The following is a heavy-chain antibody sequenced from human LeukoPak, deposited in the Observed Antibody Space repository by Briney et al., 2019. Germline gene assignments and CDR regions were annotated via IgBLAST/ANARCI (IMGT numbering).Heavy chain of an antibody. CDR2: IKQDGSDK. J-gene: IGHJ5*02. CDR1: GITFSNYW. Sequence: GGSLRLSCATSGITFSNYWMSWVRRAPGKGLEWVANIKQDGSDKYYVDSVKGRFTISRDNAKNSLYLQMNSLRAEDTAVYYCARVVLRFDPWGQGTLVTISS. CDR3: ARVVLRFDP. V-gene: IGHV3-7*01.